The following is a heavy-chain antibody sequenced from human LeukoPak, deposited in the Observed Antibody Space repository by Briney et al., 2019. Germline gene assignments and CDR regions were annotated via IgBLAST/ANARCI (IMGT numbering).Heavy chain of an antibody. CDR1: GGSFSGYY. Sequence: SETLSLTCAVYGGSFSGYYWSWIRQPPGKGLEWIGEINHSGSTNYNPSLKSRVTISVDTSKNQFSLKLSSVTAADTAVYYCATSAWSGSYYRLVYWGQGTLVTVSS. D-gene: IGHD1-26*01. J-gene: IGHJ4*02. CDR3: ATSAWSGSYYRLVY. CDR2: INHSGST. V-gene: IGHV4-34*01.